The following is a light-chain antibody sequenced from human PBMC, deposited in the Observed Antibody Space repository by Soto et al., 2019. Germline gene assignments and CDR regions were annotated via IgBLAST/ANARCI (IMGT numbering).Light chain of an antibody. J-gene: IGLJ1*01. CDR3: SSYTSSGTLYV. CDR1: SSDFGGSKY. V-gene: IGLV2-14*01. Sequence: QSALTQPASLSGSPGQSITISCTGTSSDFGGSKYVSWYQQHPVKAPKLMIYEVTYRPSGVSDRFSGSKSGNTASLTVSGLQAEDEADYYCSSYTSSGTLYVFGTGTRSPS. CDR2: EVT.